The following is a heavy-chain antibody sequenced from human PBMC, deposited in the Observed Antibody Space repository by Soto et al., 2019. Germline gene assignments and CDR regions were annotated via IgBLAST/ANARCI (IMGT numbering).Heavy chain of an antibody. CDR1: GGSISSSNW. CDR2: IYHSGST. V-gene: IGHV4-4*02. Sequence: LSLTCAVSGGSISSSNWWSWVRQPPGKGLEWIGEIYHSGSTNYNPSLKSRVTISVDKSKNQFSLKLSSVTAADTAVYYCASESGYYYDSSGATHRAFDIWGQGTMVTVSS. D-gene: IGHD3-22*01. J-gene: IGHJ3*02. CDR3: ASESGYYYDSSGATHRAFDI.